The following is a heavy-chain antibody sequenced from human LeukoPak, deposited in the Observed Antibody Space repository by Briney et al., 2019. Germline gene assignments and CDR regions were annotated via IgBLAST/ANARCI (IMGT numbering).Heavy chain of an antibody. CDR3: ARTNYLDSSGYYYGYFDY. CDR1: GYTFTGYY. CDR2: INPNSGGT. D-gene: IGHD3-22*01. V-gene: IGHV1-2*02. Sequence: ASVKVSCKASGYTFTGYYMHWVRQAPGQGLEWMGWINPNSGGTYYAQKFQGRVTMTRDTSIRTAYMELSGVRSDDTAVYYCARTNYLDSSGYYYGYFDYWGQGTLVTVSS. J-gene: IGHJ4*02.